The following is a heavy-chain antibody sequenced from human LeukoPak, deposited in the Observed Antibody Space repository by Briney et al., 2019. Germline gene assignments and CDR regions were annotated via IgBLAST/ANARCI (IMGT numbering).Heavy chain of an antibody. D-gene: IGHD2-2*01. CDR3: ARAPLHLAMYHYFDY. Sequence: PGGSLRLSCAASGFTFSSYEMNSVRQAPGKWLEWVSYISSSGSTIYYADSVKGRFTISRDNPKKSLYLQMNSLRAEDTAVYYCARAPLHLAMYHYFDYWGQGTLVTVSS. CDR2: ISSSGSTI. CDR1: GFTFSSYE. V-gene: IGHV3-48*03. J-gene: IGHJ4*02.